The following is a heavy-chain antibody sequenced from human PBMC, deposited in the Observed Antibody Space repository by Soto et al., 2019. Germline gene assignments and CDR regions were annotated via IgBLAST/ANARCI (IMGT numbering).Heavy chain of an antibody. CDR1: SGSIISSSYY. CDR2: IYYSGST. CDR3: ARQVYGSGRPDYYYYGMDV. D-gene: IGHD3-10*01. V-gene: IGHV4-39*01. Sequence: SDTLALTCSFSSGSIISSSYYRGWIRQPPGKGLEWIVSIYYSGSTYYNPSLKSRVTISVDTSKNQFSLKLSSVTAADTAVYYCARQVYGSGRPDYYYYGMDVWGQGTTVTVSS. J-gene: IGHJ6*02.